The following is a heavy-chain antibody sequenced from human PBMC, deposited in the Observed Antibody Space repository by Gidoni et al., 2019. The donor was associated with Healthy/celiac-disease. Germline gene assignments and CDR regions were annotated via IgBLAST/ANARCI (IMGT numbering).Heavy chain of an antibody. CDR3: AKTRAFYGGNSAYDY. V-gene: IGHV3-23*01. D-gene: IGHD4-17*01. J-gene: IGHJ4*02. CDR2: ITGSGGSK. CDR1: VCTFSSYA. Sequence: EVQLLDSGGALVPPGGSLALSCSASVCTFSSYAMSWVRQAPGKGLEWVAAITGSGGSKYYADSVKGRFTIARDNSKNTLYLQMNSLRAEDTAVYYCAKTRAFYGGNSAYDYWGQGTLVTVSS.